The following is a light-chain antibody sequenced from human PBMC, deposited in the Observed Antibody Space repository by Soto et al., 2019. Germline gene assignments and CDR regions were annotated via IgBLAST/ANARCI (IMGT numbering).Light chain of an antibody. CDR1: QSLRSRS. CDR2: GAA. CDR3: QQYGGSPIT. V-gene: IGKV3-20*01. J-gene: IGKJ5*01. Sequence: EILLTQSPGTLSLSPGERTTLSCRASQSLRSRSLAWYQQRPGQAPRLVFSGAAGRATGIPDRFSGSGSGTDFTLTISRLDPEDFAVYYCQQYGGSPITFGQGTRLEIK.